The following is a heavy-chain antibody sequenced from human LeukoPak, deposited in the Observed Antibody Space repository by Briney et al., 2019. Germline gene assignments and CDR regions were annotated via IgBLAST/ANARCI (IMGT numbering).Heavy chain of an antibody. CDR2: ISTDGYTT. V-gene: IGHV3-74*01. Sequence: GGSLRLSCAASGLSFSAYKMDWVRQAARKGRVWVSRISTDGYTTDYADFVQGRFTASRDNTKNTWWMEMNRLRAEDTAVYYCVVGGSPGYWGQGTLVTVSS. CDR3: VVGGSPGY. J-gene: IGHJ4*02. CDR1: GLSFSAYK. D-gene: IGHD2-15*01.